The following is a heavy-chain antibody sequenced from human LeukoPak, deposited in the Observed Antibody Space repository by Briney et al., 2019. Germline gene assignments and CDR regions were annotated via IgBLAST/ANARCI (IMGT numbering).Heavy chain of an antibody. V-gene: IGHV1-2*06. CDR3: ARAPLYGSGSRNNWFDP. CDR1: GYTFTGYY. D-gene: IGHD3-10*01. CDR2: INPNSGGT. Sequence: ASVKVSCKASGYTFTGYYMHWVRQAPGQGLEWMGRINPNSGGTNYAQKFQGRVTMTRDTSISTAYMELSRLRSDDTAVYYCARAPLYGSGSRNNWFDPWGQGTLVTVSS. J-gene: IGHJ5*02.